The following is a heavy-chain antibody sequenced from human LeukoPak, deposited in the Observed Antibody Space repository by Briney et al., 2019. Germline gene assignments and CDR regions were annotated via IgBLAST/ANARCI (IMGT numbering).Heavy chain of an antibody. CDR3: ARQGLETYYYDSSGYYPDY. V-gene: IGHV4-39*01. D-gene: IGHD3-22*01. Sequence: SETLSLTCTVSGGSISSSSYCWGWIRQPPGKGLEWIGSIYDSGSTYYNPSLKSRVTISVDTSKNQFSLKLSSVTAADTAVYYCARQGLETYYYDSSGYYPDYWGQGTLVTVSS. CDR2: IYDSGST. CDR1: GGSISSSSYC. J-gene: IGHJ4*02.